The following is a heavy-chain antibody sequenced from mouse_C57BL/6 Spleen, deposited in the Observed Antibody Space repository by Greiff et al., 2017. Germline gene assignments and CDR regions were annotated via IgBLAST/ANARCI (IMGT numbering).Heavy chain of an antibody. Sequence: QVQLQQPGAELVRPGTSVKLSCKASGYTFTSYWMHWVKQRPGQGLEWIGVIDPSDSYTNYNQKFKGKATLTVDTSSSTAYMQLSSLTSEDSAVCYCARGRAAQPAWFAYWGQGTLVTVSA. CDR3: ARGRAAQPAWFAY. CDR2: IDPSDSYT. D-gene: IGHD3-2*02. CDR1: GYTFTSYW. J-gene: IGHJ3*01. V-gene: IGHV1-59*01.